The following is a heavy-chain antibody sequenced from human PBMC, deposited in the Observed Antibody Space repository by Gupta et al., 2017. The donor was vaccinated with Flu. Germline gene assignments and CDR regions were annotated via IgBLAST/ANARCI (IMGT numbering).Heavy chain of an antibody. Sequence: QVQLVQSGAEVKKPGSSVKVSCKASGGTSSSYAISWVRQAPGQGLEWMGGIIPICGTANYAQKFQGRVTITADKSTSTAYMELSSLRSEDTAVYYCGISHDYEFLMGNWGQGTLVTVSS. V-gene: IGHV1-69*06. J-gene: IGHJ4*02. D-gene: IGHD4-17*01. CDR1: GGTSSSYA. CDR3: GISHDYEFLMGN. CDR2: IIPICGTA.